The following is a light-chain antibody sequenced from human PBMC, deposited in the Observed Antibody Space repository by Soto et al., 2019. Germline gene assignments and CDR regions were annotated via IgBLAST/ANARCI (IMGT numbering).Light chain of an antibody. CDR3: SSYTSSGTYVV. Sequence: QSVLTQPASVSGSPGQSITISCTGTSSDVGGYNYVSWYQQHPGKAPKLMIYGVSDRPSGVSDRFSGSKSDNSASLTISGLQAEDEAHYYCSSYTSSGTYVVVGGGTKVTVL. CDR2: GVS. CDR1: SSDVGGYNY. J-gene: IGLJ2*01. V-gene: IGLV2-14*01.